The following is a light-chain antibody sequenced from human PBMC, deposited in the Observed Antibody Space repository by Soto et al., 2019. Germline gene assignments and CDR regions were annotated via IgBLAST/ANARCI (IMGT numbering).Light chain of an antibody. Sequence: DIQMTQSPSSLSASVGDRVTITCRASQSIRSYLNWYHQKPGKTPQLLIYGASNFQSGAPSRFTGSGSGTHFTLTISSLQPEDFATYYCQQSYTTPYTFGQGNKLEIK. CDR2: GAS. V-gene: IGKV1-39*01. CDR3: QQSYTTPYT. J-gene: IGKJ2*01. CDR1: QSIRSY.